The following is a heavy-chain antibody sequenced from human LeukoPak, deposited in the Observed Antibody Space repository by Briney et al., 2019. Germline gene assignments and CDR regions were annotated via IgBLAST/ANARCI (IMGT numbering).Heavy chain of an antibody. Sequence: GGSLRLSCAAPGFTFSSYAMSWVRQAPGKGLEWVSAISGSGGSTYYADSVKGRFTISRDNSKNTLYLQMNSLRTEDTAVYYCAATDLYYDSTNYYYWFDPWGQGTLVTVSS. D-gene: IGHD3-22*01. CDR3: AATDLYYDSTNYYYWFDP. J-gene: IGHJ5*02. V-gene: IGHV3-23*01. CDR2: ISGSGGST. CDR1: GFTFSSYA.